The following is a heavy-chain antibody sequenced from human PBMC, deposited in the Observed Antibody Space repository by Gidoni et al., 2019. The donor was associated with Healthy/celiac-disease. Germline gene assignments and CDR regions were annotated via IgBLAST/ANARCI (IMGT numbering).Heavy chain of an antibody. CDR3: AKDHVIDFWSGYFDY. D-gene: IGHD3-3*01. J-gene: IGHJ4*02. CDR2: ISGSGGST. V-gene: IGHV3-23*01. CDR1: GFPFSSYA. Sequence: EVQLLESGGGLVQPGGSLRLSCAASGFPFSSYAMSWVRQAPGKGREWVSAISGSGGSTYYADSVKGRFTISRDNSKNTLYLQMNSLRAEDTAVYYCAKDHVIDFWSGYFDYWGQGTLVTVSS.